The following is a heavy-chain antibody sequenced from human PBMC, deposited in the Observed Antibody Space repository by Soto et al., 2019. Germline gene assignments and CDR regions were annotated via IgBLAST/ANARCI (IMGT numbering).Heavy chain of an antibody. D-gene: IGHD3-9*01. CDR3: ARGKDYDIFTGYYTLDQ. CDR1: GFTFRSYS. V-gene: IGHV3-30-3*01. J-gene: IGHJ4*02. Sequence: QVQLVESGGGVVKPGRSLRLSCAASGFTFRSYSMHWVRQAPGKGLEWVAVISHDGNTKNYADSVKARFTISRDNSKNTLYLQMSSLRADDTALFYCARGKDYDIFTGYYTLDQWGQGTLVAVSS. CDR2: ISHDGNTK.